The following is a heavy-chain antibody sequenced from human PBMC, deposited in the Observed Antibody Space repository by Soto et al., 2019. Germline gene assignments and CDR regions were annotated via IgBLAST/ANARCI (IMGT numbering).Heavy chain of an antibody. V-gene: IGHV3-74*02. Sequence: EVQLVDSGGGLVQPGGSLRLSCAASGSSFSSAWMHWVRQTPGKGLVWVSGIKGDGNGIFYADSVKGRFTISRDKAKSTLFPQMNSLRTEDTDVYYCLRRGGNSKSYFDYWGQGTRVTVSS. CDR1: GSSFSSAW. D-gene: IGHD1-7*01. J-gene: IGHJ4*02. CDR3: LRRGGNSKSYFDY. CDR2: IKGDGNGI.